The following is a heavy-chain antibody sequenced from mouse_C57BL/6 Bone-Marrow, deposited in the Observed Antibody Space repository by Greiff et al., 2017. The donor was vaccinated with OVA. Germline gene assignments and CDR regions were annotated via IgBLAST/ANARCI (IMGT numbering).Heavy chain of an antibody. CDR1: GYAFTNYL. D-gene: IGHD2-3*01. Sequence: VQLQESGAELVRPGTSVKVSCKASGYAFTNYLIEWVKQRPGQGLEWIGVINPGSGGTNYNEKFKGKATLTADKSSSTAYMQLSSLTSEDSAVYFCARVTTNYFDYWGKGTTLTVSS. V-gene: IGHV1-54*01. CDR2: INPGSGGT. J-gene: IGHJ2*01. CDR3: ARVTTNYFDY.